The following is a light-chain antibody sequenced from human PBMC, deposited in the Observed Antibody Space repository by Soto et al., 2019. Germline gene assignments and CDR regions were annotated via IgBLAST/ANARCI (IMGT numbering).Light chain of an antibody. CDR3: SSYTNTSTLYV. V-gene: IGLV2-14*01. J-gene: IGLJ1*01. CDR1: SRDVGAYDY. Sequence: QSALTQPASVSGSPGQSITISCTGTSRDVGAYDYVSWYLQYPDKAPKLMISEVSGRPSGVSHRFSGSKSGNTASLTVSGLQAEDEADYYCSSYTNTSTLYVFGSGTKLTVL. CDR2: EVS.